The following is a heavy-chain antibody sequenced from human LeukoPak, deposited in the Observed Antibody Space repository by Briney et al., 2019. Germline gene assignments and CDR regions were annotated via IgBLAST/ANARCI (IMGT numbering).Heavy chain of an antibody. D-gene: IGHD1-26*01. CDR3: AKDRTVGASYWCFDL. Sequence: GGSLRLSCVASGVTLSNYAMSWARQAPGKGLEWVSGISSSGSGGNTYYADSVKGRFTISRDSSRNTLFLHMNTLRAGDTAIYYCAKDRTVGASYWCFDLWGRGTLVTVSS. CDR2: ISSSGSGGNT. CDR1: GVTLSNYA. J-gene: IGHJ2*01. V-gene: IGHV3-23*01.